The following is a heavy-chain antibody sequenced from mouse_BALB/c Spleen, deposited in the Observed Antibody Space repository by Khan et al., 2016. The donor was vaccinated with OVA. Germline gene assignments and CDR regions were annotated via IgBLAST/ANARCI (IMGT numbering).Heavy chain of an antibody. V-gene: IGHV1-80*01. CDR3: ARSGYDYFAY. Sequence: QVQLKESGAELVRPGSPVKISCKASGYAFSNNLMNWVKQGPGQGFEWIGQIYPGDGNTNYNGKFKDKATLTADNSSSTAYMQLSSLTSEDSAVYFCARSGYDYFAYWGQGTLVTVSA. CDR2: IYPGDGNT. CDR1: GYAFSNNL. D-gene: IGHD2-14*01. J-gene: IGHJ3*01.